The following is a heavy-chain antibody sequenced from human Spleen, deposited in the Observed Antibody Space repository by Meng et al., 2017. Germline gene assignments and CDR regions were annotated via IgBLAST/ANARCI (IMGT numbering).Heavy chain of an antibody. V-gene: IGHV2-5*02. Sequence: QFTLKGAGPTRVKPKQTLTLTCTFSGFSLSTTGVGVGWIRQPPGKALEWLALIYWDDSKRYSPSLKTRLTITKDTSKNQVVLTMTNMDPVDTATYYCAHDYRGWFDPWGQGTLVTVSS. CDR3: AHDYRGWFDP. D-gene: IGHD3-16*01. CDR2: IYWDDSK. J-gene: IGHJ5*02. CDR1: GFSLSTTGVG.